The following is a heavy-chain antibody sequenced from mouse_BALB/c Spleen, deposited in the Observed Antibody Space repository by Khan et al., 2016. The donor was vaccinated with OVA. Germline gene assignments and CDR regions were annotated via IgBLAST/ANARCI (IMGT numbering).Heavy chain of an antibody. Sequence: VQLKQSGPELVKPGASVKISCKASGYSFTGYFMTWVMQSHGKSLEWIGRINPHIGETLYNQKFKGKATLTVDESSRTVHMELRSLASEDSAVYYCARKNGSDFDYWGQGTTVTVSA. CDR3: ARKNGSDFDY. CDR2: INPHIGET. J-gene: IGHJ2*01. CDR1: GYSFTGYF. V-gene: IGHV1-20*02. D-gene: IGHD1-1*01.